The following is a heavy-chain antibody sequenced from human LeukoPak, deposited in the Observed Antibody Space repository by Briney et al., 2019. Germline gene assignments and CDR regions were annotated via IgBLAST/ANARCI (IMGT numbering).Heavy chain of an antibody. CDR1: GYTFTDYY. J-gene: IGHJ4*02. V-gene: IGHV1-2*02. D-gene: IGHD5-12*01. CDR2: IHPNTGAT. Sequence: ASVKVSCKTSGYTFTDYYLHWVRQAPGQGLEWVGWIHPNTGATHYAQKFQGRLTMTRDTSISTVYMELTRLRSDDTAVYYCARDMGRYSGYDYDYWGQGPWSPPP. CDR3: ARDMGRYSGYDYDY.